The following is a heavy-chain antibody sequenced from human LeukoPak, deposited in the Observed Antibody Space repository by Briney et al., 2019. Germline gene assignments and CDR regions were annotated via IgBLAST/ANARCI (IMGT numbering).Heavy chain of an antibody. Sequence: GGSLRLSCAASGFTSSSYSMNWVRQAPGKGLEWVSSISSSSSYIYYADSVKGRFTISRDNAKNSLYLQMNSLRAEDTAVYYCARDDREYYDILTGYENYYYYYGMDVWGQGTTVTVSS. V-gene: IGHV3-21*01. CDR3: ARDDREYYDILTGYENYYYYYGMDV. CDR2: ISSSSSYI. D-gene: IGHD3-9*01. CDR1: GFTSSSYS. J-gene: IGHJ6*02.